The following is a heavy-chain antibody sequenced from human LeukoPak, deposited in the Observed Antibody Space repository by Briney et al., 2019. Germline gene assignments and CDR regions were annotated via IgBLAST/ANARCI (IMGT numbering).Heavy chain of an antibody. V-gene: IGHV3-11*04. J-gene: IGHJ4*02. D-gene: IGHD2-15*01. CDR1: GFTFSDYY. CDR3: AREVDRAFGY. Sequence: GGSLRLSCAASGFTFSDYYMSWIRQAPGKGLEWVSYISSSGSTIYYADSVKGRFTISRDNAERSLHLQMNSLRVDDTAVYYCAREVDRAFGYWGQGTLVTVSS. CDR2: ISSSGSTI.